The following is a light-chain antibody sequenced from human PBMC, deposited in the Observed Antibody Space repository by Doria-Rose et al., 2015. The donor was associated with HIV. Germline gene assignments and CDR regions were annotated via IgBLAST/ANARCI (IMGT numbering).Light chain of an antibody. CDR3: QQYYDTPS. J-gene: IGKJ3*01. CDR2: WAS. CDR1: QRLLYTSNNY. Sequence: DIRVTQSPESLGMSLGERATLNCKSNQRLLYTSNNYLAWYQQKPGQPPKLLSYWASTRQSGVPARFSGSGSGTDFTLTISSLEAEDVAVYYCQQYYDTPSFGPGTTVDIK. V-gene: IGKV4-1*01.